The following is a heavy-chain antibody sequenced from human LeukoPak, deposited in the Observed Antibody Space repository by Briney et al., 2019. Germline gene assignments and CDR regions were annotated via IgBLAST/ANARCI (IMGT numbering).Heavy chain of an antibody. CDR2: ISSSGSTI. Sequence: GGSLRLSCAASGFTFSSYSMNWVRQAPGKGLEWVSYISSSGSTIYYADSVKGRFTISRDNAKNSLYLQMNSLRAEDTAVYYCARDGLGRIAARDYMDVWGKGTTVTVSS. J-gene: IGHJ6*03. CDR1: GFTFSSYS. V-gene: IGHV3-48*04. CDR3: ARDGLGRIAARDYMDV. D-gene: IGHD6-6*01.